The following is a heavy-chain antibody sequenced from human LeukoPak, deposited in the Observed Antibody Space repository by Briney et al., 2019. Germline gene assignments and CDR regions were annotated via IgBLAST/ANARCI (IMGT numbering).Heavy chain of an antibody. CDR1: GGTFSSYA. D-gene: IGHD3-22*01. J-gene: IGHJ3*02. CDR2: IIPIFGTA. V-gene: IGHV1-69*05. Sequence: SVKVSCKASGGTFSSYAISWVRQAPGQGLEWMGGIIPIFGTANYAQKFQGRVTITTDESTSTAYMELSSLRSEDTAVYYCAREVYDRDAFDIWGQGTMVTVSS. CDR3: AREVYDRDAFDI.